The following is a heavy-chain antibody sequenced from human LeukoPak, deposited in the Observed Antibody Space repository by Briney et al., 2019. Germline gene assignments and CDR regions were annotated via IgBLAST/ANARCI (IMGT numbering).Heavy chain of an antibody. Sequence: GGSLRLSCAASGFTFSRYAMSWVRQAPGKGLEWVSGISGSGGSTYYADSVKSRFTISRDNSKNTLYLQMNSLRAEDTAVYYCAKSEYYYDSSGYYWGQGTLVTVSS. CDR2: ISGSGGST. CDR1: GFTFSRYA. CDR3: AKSEYYYDSSGYY. J-gene: IGHJ4*02. V-gene: IGHV3-23*01. D-gene: IGHD3-22*01.